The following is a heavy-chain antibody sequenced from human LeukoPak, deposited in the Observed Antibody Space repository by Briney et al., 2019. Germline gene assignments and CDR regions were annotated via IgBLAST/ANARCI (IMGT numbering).Heavy chain of an antibody. CDR1: GGSFSGYY. J-gene: IGHJ4*02. Sequence: SETLSLTCAVYGGSFSGYYWSWIRQPPGKGLEWIGEINHSGSTNYNPSLKSRVTISVDTSKNQFSLKLSSVTAADTAVYYCARGLLNYYYFDYWGQGTLVTVSS. D-gene: IGHD1-7*01. V-gene: IGHV4-34*01. CDR3: ARGLLNYYYFDY. CDR2: INHSGST.